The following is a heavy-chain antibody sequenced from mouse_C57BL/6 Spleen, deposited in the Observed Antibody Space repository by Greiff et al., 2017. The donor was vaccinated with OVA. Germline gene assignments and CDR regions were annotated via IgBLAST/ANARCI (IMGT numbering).Heavy chain of an antibody. J-gene: IGHJ2*01. Sequence: QVQLKESGPELVKPGASVKLSCKASGYTFTSYDINWVKQRPGQGLEWIGWIYPRDGSTKYNEKFKGKATLTVDTSSSTAYMELHSLTSEDSAVYFCAREGSSYYFDYWGQGTTLTVSS. V-gene: IGHV1-85*01. D-gene: IGHD1-1*01. CDR1: GYTFTSYD. CDR2: IYPRDGST. CDR3: AREGSSYYFDY.